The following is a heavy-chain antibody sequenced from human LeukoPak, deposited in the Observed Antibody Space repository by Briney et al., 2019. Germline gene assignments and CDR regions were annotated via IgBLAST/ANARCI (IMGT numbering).Heavy chain of an antibody. CDR1: GGSISSGGYS. CDR2: IYHSGST. D-gene: IGHD6-13*01. J-gene: IGHJ4*02. CDR3: ARQPPVAAAGNFVDY. V-gene: IGHV4-30-2*03. Sequence: PSETLSLTCAVSGGSISSGGYSWSWIRQPPGRGLEWIGYIYHSGSTYYNPSLKSRLTISVDTSKNQFSLRLSSVTAADTAVYYCARQPPVAAAGNFVDYWGQGTLVTVSS.